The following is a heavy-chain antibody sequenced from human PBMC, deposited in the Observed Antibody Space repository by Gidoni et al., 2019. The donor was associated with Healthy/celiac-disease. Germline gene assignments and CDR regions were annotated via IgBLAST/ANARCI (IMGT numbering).Heavy chain of an antibody. CDR1: GFTFGDYA. CDR3: TRDRAIYGDYFDY. D-gene: IGHD4-17*01. J-gene: IGHJ4*02. CDR2: IRSKAYGGTT. V-gene: IGHV3-49*04. Sequence: EVQLVESGGGLVQPGRSLRLSCTASGFTFGDYAMSWVRQAPGKGREWVGFIRSKAYGGTTEYAASVKGRFTISRDDSKSIAYLQMNSLKTEDTAVYYCTRDRAIYGDYFDYWGQGTLVTVSS.